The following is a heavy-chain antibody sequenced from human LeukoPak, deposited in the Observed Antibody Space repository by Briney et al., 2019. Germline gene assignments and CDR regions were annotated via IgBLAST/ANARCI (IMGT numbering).Heavy chain of an antibody. CDR1: GGSISSGGYY. CDR2: IYYSGRT. D-gene: IGHD3-3*01. J-gene: IGHJ6*02. Sequence: PSQTLSLTCTVSGGSISSGGYYWSWIRQHPGKGLEWIGYIYYSGRTYYNPSLKSRVTISVDTSKNQFSLKLSSVTAADTAVYYCARQGITIFGVVIMNYYGMDVWGQGTTVTVSS. CDR3: ARQGITIFGVVIMNYYGMDV. V-gene: IGHV4-31*03.